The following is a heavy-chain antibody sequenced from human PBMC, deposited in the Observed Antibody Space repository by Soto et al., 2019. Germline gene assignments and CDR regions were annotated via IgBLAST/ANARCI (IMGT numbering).Heavy chain of an antibody. V-gene: IGHV3-33*01. J-gene: IGHJ4*02. CDR1: GVTFSSYG. CDR2: IWYDGSNK. Sequence: GGSLRLSCAASGVTFSSYGMHWVRQAPGKGLEWVAVIWYDGSNKYYADSVKGRFTISRDNSKNTLYLQMNSLRAEDTAVYYCARVRIPTYGDTAPPWNFLAFLGQGSLVPVSP. CDR3: ARVRIPTYGDTAPPWNFLAF. D-gene: IGHD4-17*01.